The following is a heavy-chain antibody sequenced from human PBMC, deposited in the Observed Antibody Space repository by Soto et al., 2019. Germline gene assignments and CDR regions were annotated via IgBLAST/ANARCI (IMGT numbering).Heavy chain of an antibody. J-gene: IGHJ6*03. V-gene: IGHV1-18*01. Sequence: QVQLVQSGAEVKKPGASVKVSCKASGYTFTSYGISWVRQAPGQGLEWMGWISAYNGNTNYAQKLQGRVTMNTDTSKSKAYMELRSLRSDDTAVYYCARAGYQLLDYYYYYYMDVWGKGTTVTVSS. D-gene: IGHD2-2*01. CDR2: ISAYNGNT. CDR1: GYTFTSYG. CDR3: ARAGYQLLDYYYYYYMDV.